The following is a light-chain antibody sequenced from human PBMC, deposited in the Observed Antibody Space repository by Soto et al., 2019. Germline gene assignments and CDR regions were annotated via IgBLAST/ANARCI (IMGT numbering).Light chain of an antibody. Sequence: VWPQSPGPLSLSPGKRATFSCRASQNVSSNLLVWYQQHPGQAPRLLIYAASSRATGIPDRFSGSGSGTDFSLTIRRLEPDDFAVYYCQKYGNFWTFGQGTKVDIK. CDR3: QKYGNFWT. J-gene: IGKJ1*01. CDR1: QNVSSNL. V-gene: IGKV3-20*01. CDR2: AAS.